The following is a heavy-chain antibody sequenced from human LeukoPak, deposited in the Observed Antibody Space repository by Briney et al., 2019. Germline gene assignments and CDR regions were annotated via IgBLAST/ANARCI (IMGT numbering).Heavy chain of an antibody. Sequence: ASVKVPCKASGYTFTSHVINWVRQAPGQGLEWMGWISSYNGNTYYAQNFQGRVTLTTDTSTSTAYMELRSLTSDDTAVYFCARWSGSGDDSNYFDYWGQGTLVTVSS. CDR2: ISSYNGNT. V-gene: IGHV1-18*01. CDR3: ARWSGSGDDSNYFDY. CDR1: GYTFTSHV. D-gene: IGHD5-12*01. J-gene: IGHJ4*02.